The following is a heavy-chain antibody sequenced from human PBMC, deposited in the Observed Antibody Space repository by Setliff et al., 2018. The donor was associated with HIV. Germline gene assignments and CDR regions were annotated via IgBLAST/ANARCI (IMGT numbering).Heavy chain of an antibody. CDR1: GYTFTSYG. V-gene: IGHV1-18*01. D-gene: IGHD5-12*01. CDR2: ISAYNGNT. Sequence: ASVKVSCKASGYTFTSYGISWVRQAPGQGLEWMGWISAYNGNTNYAQKLQGRATMTTDTSTSTAYMELRSLRSDDTAVYYCARDLRWLRIRFSDAFDIWGQGTMVTVSS. CDR3: ARDLRWLRIRFSDAFDI. J-gene: IGHJ3*02.